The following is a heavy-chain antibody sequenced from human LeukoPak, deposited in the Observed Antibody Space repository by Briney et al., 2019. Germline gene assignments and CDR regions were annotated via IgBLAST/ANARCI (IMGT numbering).Heavy chain of an antibody. CDR3: ARVYYSNSYDYWYFDL. V-gene: IGHV4-38-2*02. Sequence: SETLSLTCTVSGYSISSGYYWGWIRQPPGKGLEWIGSIYHSGSTYYNPSLKSRVTISVDTSKNQFSLKLSSVTAADTAVHYCARVYYSNSYDYWYFDLWGRGTLVTVSS. D-gene: IGHD6-13*01. CDR2: IYHSGST. CDR1: GYSISSGYY. J-gene: IGHJ2*01.